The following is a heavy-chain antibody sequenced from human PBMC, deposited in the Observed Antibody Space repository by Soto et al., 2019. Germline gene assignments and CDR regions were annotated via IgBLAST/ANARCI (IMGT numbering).Heavy chain of an antibody. V-gene: IGHV4-59*08. Sequence: PSETLSLTCTVYGGSFSGSYWNWIRQPPGMGLEWIGTIYYSGSTNYNPALQSRVTISIDTSKNQFSLNLSSVTAADTAVYYCARHVRGATWAYFDFWGQGTLVTVSS. J-gene: IGHJ4*02. CDR2: IYYSGST. CDR3: ARHVRGATWAYFDF. CDR1: GGSFSGSY. D-gene: IGHD1-26*01.